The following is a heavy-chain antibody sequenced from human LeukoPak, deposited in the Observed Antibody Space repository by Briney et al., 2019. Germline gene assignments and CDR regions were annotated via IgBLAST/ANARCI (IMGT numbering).Heavy chain of an antibody. D-gene: IGHD3-10*01. CDR2: ISYDGSNK. CDR3: AKLSITMVRGVIGPFDY. CDR1: GFTFSSYA. V-gene: IGHV3-30*04. Sequence: PGGSLRLSCAASGFTFSSYAMPWVRQAPGKGLEWVAVISYDGSNKYYADSVKGRFTISRDNSKNTLYLQMNSLRAEDTAVYYCAKLSITMVRGVIGPFDYWGQGTLVTVSS. J-gene: IGHJ4*02.